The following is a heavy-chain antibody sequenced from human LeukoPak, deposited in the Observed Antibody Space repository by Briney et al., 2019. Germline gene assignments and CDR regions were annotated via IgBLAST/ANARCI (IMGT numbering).Heavy chain of an antibody. V-gene: IGHV3-53*01. CDR1: GLTIGSRY. J-gene: IGHJ4*02. Sequence: GESLRLSCVASGLTIGSRYMNWVRQAPGKGLEWVSALYLAGNTYYADSVKGRFTISRDNAENSLYLQMNSLRVEDTAFYYCARDLAYSRLDYWGQGMLVTVFS. D-gene: IGHD5-18*01. CDR3: ARDLAYSRLDY. CDR2: LYLAGNT.